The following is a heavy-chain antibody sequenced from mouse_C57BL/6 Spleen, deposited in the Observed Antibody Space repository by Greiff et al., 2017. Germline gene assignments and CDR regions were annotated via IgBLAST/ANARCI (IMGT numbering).Heavy chain of an antibody. CDR3: TRESSNYLGYGAMDY. V-gene: IGHV5-9-1*02. CDR1: GFTFSSYA. J-gene: IGHJ4*01. D-gene: IGHD2-5*01. Sequence: EVKLVESGEGLVKPGGSLKLSCAASGFTFSSYAMSWVRQTPEKRLEWVAYISSGGDYIYYADTVKGRFTISRDNARNTLYLQMSSLKSEDTAMYYCTRESSNYLGYGAMDYWGQGTSVTVSS. CDR2: ISSGGDYI.